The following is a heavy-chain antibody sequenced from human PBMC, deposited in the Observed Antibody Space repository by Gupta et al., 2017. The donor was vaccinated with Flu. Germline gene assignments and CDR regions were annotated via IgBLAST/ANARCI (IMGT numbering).Heavy chain of an antibody. D-gene: IGHD1-7*01. CDR2: RSDEGSNQ. Sequence: SGLISSDDGMHWVRQVPGKGLEWRAVRSDEGSNQWYADSGRGRFTSSRDNSEKTRILQMNSLGREETAVYYCAKGGRNNWNFDGDAGGTGTLVTVSS. CDR1: GLISSDDG. V-gene: IGHV3-30*18. CDR3: AKGGRNNWNFDGDA. J-gene: IGHJ5*02.